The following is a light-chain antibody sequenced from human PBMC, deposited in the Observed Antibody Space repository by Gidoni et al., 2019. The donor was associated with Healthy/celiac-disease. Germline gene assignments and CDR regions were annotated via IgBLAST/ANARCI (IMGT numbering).Light chain of an antibody. CDR1: QSVSSN. V-gene: IGKV3-15*01. CDR2: GAS. CDR3: QQYNNWPPN. J-gene: IGKJ5*01. Sequence: EIVMTQSPATLSVSPGERATLSCRASQSVSSNLAWYQQKPGQAPRLLIHGASTRATGIPARFSGSGSGTEFTLTISSLQSEDFAVYYCQQYNNWPPNFGQGTRLEIK.